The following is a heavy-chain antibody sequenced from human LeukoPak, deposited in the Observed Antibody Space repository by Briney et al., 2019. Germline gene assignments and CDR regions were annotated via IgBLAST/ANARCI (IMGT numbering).Heavy chain of an antibody. CDR1: GFTFSDYS. V-gene: IGHV3-21*01. CDR2: ISGGSRFI. D-gene: IGHD2-2*01. J-gene: IGHJ4*02. Sequence: GGSLRLSCAASGFTFSDYSMNWVRQAPGKGLEWVSSISGGSRFIYYADSVEGRFTVSRDNSKNSLYLQMNSLRAQDTAVYYCASDAVDQASPCFDNWGQGTLVTVSS. CDR3: ASDAVDQASPCFDN.